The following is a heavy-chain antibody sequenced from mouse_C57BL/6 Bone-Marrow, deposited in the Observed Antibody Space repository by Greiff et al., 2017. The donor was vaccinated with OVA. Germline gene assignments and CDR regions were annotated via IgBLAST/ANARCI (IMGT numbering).Heavy chain of an antibody. V-gene: IGHV1-52*01. CDR3: ARNYYGNYDWYFDV. D-gene: IGHD2-1*01. CDR1: GYTFTSYW. CDR2: IDPSDSET. J-gene: IGHJ1*03. Sequence: QVQLQQPGAELVRPGSSVKLSCKASGYTFTSYWMHWVKQRPIQGLEWIGNIDPSDSETHYNQKFKDKATLTVDKSSSTAYMQLSSLTSEDFAVYYCARNYYGNYDWYFDVWGTGTTVTVSS.